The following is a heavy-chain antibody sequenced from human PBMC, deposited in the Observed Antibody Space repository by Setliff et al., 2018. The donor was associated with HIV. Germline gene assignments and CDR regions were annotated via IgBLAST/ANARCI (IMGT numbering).Heavy chain of an antibody. Sequence: GASVQVSCKASGYTFTSYAMHWVRQAPGQRLEWMGWINAGNGNTKYSQEFQGRVTITRDTSASTAYMELSSLRSEDMAVYYCARGKVGYDGIMDVWGKGTTVTVSS. CDR3: ARGKVGYDGIMDV. D-gene: IGHD3-16*01. J-gene: IGHJ6*04. CDR2: INAGNGNT. CDR1: GYTFTSYA. V-gene: IGHV1-3*03.